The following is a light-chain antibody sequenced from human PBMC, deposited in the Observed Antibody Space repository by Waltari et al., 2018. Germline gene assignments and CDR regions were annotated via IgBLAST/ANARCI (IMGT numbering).Light chain of an antibody. J-gene: IGKJ4*01. CDR3: QQANSFLGLT. CDR2: AAS. CDR1: QHISSW. V-gene: IGKV1-12*01. Sequence: IQMTQSPSSVSASVGDRFTISCRPSQHISSWLAWYQQKTGKAPKHRIYAASNLRSGVPSRFSGGGSGTHFTLTISSLQPEDSATYYCQQANSFLGLTFGGGTKVEIK.